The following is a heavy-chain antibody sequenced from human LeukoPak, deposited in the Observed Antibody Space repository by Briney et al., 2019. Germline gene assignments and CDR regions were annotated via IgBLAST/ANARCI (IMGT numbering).Heavy chain of an antibody. CDR1: GFTFSSYW. Sequence: GSLRLSCAASGFTFSSYWMSWVRQAPGKGLEWVANIKQDGSEKYYVDSVKGRFTISRDNAKNSLYLQMNSLRAEDTAVYYCARYPYYYDSSGYPAFDYWGQGTLVTVSS. J-gene: IGHJ4*02. V-gene: IGHV3-7*01. CDR3: ARYPYYYDSSGYPAFDY. D-gene: IGHD3-22*01. CDR2: IKQDGSEK.